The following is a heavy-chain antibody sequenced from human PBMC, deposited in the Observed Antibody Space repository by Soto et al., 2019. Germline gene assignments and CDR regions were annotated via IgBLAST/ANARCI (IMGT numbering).Heavy chain of an antibody. J-gene: IGHJ4*02. D-gene: IGHD2-2*01. CDR2: MYHSGST. V-gene: IGHV4-30-2*01. CDR3: ARVPDY. CDR1: GGSISSGGYS. Sequence: SETLSLTCAVSGGSISSGGYSWSWVRQPPGKGLEWIGYMYHSGSTYYNPSLKSRVTISIDRSKNQFSLKLSSVTAADTAVYYYARVPDYWGQGILVTVSS.